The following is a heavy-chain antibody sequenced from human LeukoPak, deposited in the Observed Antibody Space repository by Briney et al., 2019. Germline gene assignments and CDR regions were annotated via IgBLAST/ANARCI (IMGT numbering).Heavy chain of an antibody. V-gene: IGHV3-30*04. CDR1: GFTFSSYA. CDR2: ISYDGSNK. Sequence: PGRSLRLSCAASGFTFSSYAMHWVRQAPGKGLEWVAVISYDGSNKYYADSVKGRFTISRDNSKNTLYLQMNSLRAEDTAVYYCARVEMRWELLWGAFDIWGQGTMVTVSS. J-gene: IGHJ3*02. CDR3: ARVEMRWELLWGAFDI. D-gene: IGHD1-26*01.